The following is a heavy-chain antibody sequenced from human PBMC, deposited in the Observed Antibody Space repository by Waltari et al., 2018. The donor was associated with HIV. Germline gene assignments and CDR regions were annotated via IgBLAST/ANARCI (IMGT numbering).Heavy chain of an antibody. CDR3: VRTSCSGPGCFSRYFDV. D-gene: IGHD2-15*01. Sequence: QVQLYESGPGLVRLSQTLTLTCTVSASGIGRVGSYWSWVRPADRKTLEWIGRVSLTGRTHYNPSLASPATISLDTPQNILSLRLTSVSVADTATYYCVRTSCSGPGCFSRYFDVWGRGTQVTVSS. J-gene: IGHJ2*01. CDR1: ASGIGRVGSY. V-gene: IGHV4-61*02. CDR2: VSLTGRT.